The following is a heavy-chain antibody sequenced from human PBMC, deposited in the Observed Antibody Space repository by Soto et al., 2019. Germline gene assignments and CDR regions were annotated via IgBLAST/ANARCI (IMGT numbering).Heavy chain of an antibody. J-gene: IGHJ4*02. CDR2: ITPFNGNT. CDR1: GCTFTYRY. V-gene: IGHV1-45*02. CDR3: ASGDRYGDYVFWY. Sequence: ASVKVSCKASGCTFTYRYLHWVRQAPGQALEWMGWITPFNGNTNYAQKFQGRVTITRDRSMSTAYMELSSLRSEDTAMYYCASGDRYGDYVFWYWGQGTLVTVSS. D-gene: IGHD4-17*01.